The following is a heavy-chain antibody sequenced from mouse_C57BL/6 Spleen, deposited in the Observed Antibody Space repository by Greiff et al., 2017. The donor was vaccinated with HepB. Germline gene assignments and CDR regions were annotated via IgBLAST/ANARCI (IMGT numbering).Heavy chain of an antibody. V-gene: IGHV1-82*01. Sequence: VQLQQSGPELVKPGASVKISCKASGYAFSSSWMNWVKQRPGKGLEWIGRIYPGDGDTNYNGKFKGKATLTADKSSSTAYMQLSSLTSEDSAVYFCARGPDYDAWFAYWGQGTLVTVSA. D-gene: IGHD2-4*01. CDR2: IYPGDGDT. J-gene: IGHJ3*01. CDR1: GYAFSSSW. CDR3: ARGPDYDAWFAY.